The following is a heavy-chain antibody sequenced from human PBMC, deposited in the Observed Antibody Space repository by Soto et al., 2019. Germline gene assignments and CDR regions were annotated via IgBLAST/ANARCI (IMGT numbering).Heavy chain of an antibody. D-gene: IGHD2-15*01. CDR3: ASMVVVAATPTYYCYYGMDV. J-gene: IGHJ6*02. Sequence: QVQLVQSGAEVKKPGSSVKVSCKASGGTFSSYAISWVRQAPGQGLEWMGGIIPIFGTANYAQKFQGRGTITADESTSTAYMELSSLRSEDTAVYYCASMVVVAATPTYYCYYGMDVWGQGTTVTVSS. CDR1: GGTFSSYA. V-gene: IGHV1-69*01. CDR2: IIPIFGTA.